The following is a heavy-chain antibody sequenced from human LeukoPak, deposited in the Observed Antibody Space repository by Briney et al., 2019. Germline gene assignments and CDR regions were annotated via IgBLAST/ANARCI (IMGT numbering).Heavy chain of an antibody. V-gene: IGHV3-66*01. CDR1: GFTVSGSY. D-gene: IGHD3-22*01. Sequence: GGSLRLSCAVSGFTVSGSYMNWVRQAPGKGLEWVSLIYSGGGTYYADSVKGRFTISRDNSKNTLYLQMNSLRAEDTAVYYCARNYYDSSAYYYFDYWGQGTLVTVSS. CDR3: ARNYYDSSAYYYFDY. J-gene: IGHJ4*02. CDR2: IYSGGGT.